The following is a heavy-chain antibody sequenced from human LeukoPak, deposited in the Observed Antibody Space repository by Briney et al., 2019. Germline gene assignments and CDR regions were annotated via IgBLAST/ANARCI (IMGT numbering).Heavy chain of an antibody. CDR1: GFTFNSYW. CDR2: IKQDGSEK. J-gene: IGHJ4*02. V-gene: IGHV3-7*01. CDR3: ARPGIAVAGTEDY. D-gene: IGHD6-19*01. Sequence: GGSLRLSCVASGFTFNSYWMTWVRQAPGKGLEWVANIKQDGSEKYYVDSVKGRFAITRDNAKNSLYLQMNSLRAEDTAVYYCARPGIAVAGTEDYWSQGTLVTVSS.